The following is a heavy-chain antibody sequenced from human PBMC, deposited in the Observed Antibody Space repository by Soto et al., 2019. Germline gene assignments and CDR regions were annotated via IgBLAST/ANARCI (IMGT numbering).Heavy chain of an antibody. D-gene: IGHD2-2*02. J-gene: IGHJ6*02. CDR3: AKAFYTYYYYGMDV. Sequence: PGGSLRLSCEASAFTFGSHTMSWVRQAPGKGLEWVSAISGSGGTAYYAESVKSRFTISRDNSKNTLYLQMNSLRAEDTAVYYCAKAFYTYYYYGMDVWGQGTTVTVSS. V-gene: IGHV3-23*01. CDR2: ISGSGGTA. CDR1: AFTFGSHT.